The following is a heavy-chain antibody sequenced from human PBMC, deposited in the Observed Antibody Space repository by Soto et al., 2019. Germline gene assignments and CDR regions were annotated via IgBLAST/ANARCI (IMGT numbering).Heavy chain of an antibody. V-gene: IGHV5-10-1*01. CDR1: GYSFTSYW. CDR2: IDPSDSYT. J-gene: IGHJ6*02. CDR3: ASLPYTTEVGYYYYGMDV. D-gene: IGHD3-16*01. Sequence: PGESLKISCKGSGYSFTSYWISWVRQMPGKGLEWMGRIDPSDSYTNYSPSFQGHVTISADKSISTAYLQWSSLKASDTAMYYCASLPYTTEVGYYYYGMDVWGQGTTVTVSS.